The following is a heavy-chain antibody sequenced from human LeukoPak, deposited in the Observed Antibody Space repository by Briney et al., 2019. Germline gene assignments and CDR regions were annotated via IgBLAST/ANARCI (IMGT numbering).Heavy chain of an antibody. D-gene: IGHD3-10*01. CDR1: GSTFSSHA. Sequence: GGSLRLSCAASGSTFSSHAMTWVRQAPGKGLEWVSSVSSGSRYIYYADSVKGRFTISRDNAKNSLYLQMNSLRAEDTAVYYCARLMWDGSGTYYSYAMDVWGQGTTVTVSS. V-gene: IGHV3-21*01. CDR2: VSSGSRYI. J-gene: IGHJ6*02. CDR3: ARLMWDGSGTYYSYAMDV.